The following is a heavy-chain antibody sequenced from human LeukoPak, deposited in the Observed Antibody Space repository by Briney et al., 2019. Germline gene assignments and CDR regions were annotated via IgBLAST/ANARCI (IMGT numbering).Heavy chain of an antibody. CDR3: ARGEGGDYTDPYYLDY. CDR2: INPNSGGT. V-gene: IGHV1-2*06. J-gene: IGHJ4*02. D-gene: IGHD4-17*01. Sequence: ASVKVSCKASGYTFTGYYMHWVRQAPGQGLEWMGRINPNSGGTNYAQKFQGRVTMTRDTSISTAYMELSRLRSDDTAVYYCARGEGGDYTDPYYLDYWGQGTLVTVSS. CDR1: GYTFTGYY.